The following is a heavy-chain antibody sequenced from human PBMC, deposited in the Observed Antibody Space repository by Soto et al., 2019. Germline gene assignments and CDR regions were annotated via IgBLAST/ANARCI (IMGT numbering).Heavy chain of an antibody. CDR3: VRQGFGRLHGLVDL. J-gene: IGHJ6*02. CDR2: IDSNGGT. CDR1: DDSSSNYK. Sequence: QVQLQESGPGLVKPSETLSLTCTVSDDSSSNYKWSWIRQPPGRRLEWIGYIDSNGGTSYNPSLQSRVTMSIDTSTKQFFLKLSSVTAADTAVYYCVRQGFGRLHGLVDLWGQGTTVTVSS. V-gene: IGHV4-59*08. D-gene: IGHD3-10*01.